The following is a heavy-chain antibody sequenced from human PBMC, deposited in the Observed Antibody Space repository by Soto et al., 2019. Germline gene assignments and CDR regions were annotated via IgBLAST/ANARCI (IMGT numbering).Heavy chain of an antibody. CDR3: ARVRYYYDSGRAFDI. Sequence: SGFTVSSNYMSWVRQAPGKGLEWVSVIYSGGSTYYADSVKGRFTISRDKSKNTLYLQMNSLRAEDTAVYYCARVRYYYDSGRAFDIWGQGTVVTVSS. D-gene: IGHD3-22*01. V-gene: IGHV3-66*01. CDR1: GFTVSSNY. CDR2: IYSGGST. J-gene: IGHJ3*02.